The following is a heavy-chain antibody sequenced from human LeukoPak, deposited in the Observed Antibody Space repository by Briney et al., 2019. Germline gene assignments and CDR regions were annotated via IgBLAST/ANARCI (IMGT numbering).Heavy chain of an antibody. CDR1: GGSISSGGYS. Sequence: SETLSLTCAVSGGSISSGGYSWSWIRQPPGKGLEWIGYIYHSGSTYYNPSLKSRVTISLDASKKQFSLKLSSVTAADTAVYYCAKVTASGFFDYWGQGTLVTVSS. CDR2: IYHSGST. V-gene: IGHV4-30-2*01. D-gene: IGHD2-21*02. CDR3: AKVTASGFFDY. J-gene: IGHJ4*02.